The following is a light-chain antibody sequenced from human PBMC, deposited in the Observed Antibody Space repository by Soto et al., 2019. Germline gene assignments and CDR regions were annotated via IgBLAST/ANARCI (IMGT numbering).Light chain of an antibody. CDR1: RRISMW. CDR3: QQYSDNSIT. Sequence: DIQMTQSPSILSSSLGDRVTITFRAIRRISMWLACYQQKPGRAPKLPIYDASNLESGVPSRFSGSGSGTEFTLTIGSLQPDDFATFYCQQYSDNSITFGQGTRLEIK. CDR2: DAS. J-gene: IGKJ5*01. V-gene: IGKV1-5*01.